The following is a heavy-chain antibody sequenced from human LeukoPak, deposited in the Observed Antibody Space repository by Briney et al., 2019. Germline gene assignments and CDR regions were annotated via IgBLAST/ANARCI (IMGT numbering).Heavy chain of an antibody. V-gene: IGHV4-34*01. J-gene: IGHJ4*02. CDR2: INHSGST. CDR3: ARESSPSTRDY. Sequence: IRQPPGKGLEWIGEINHSGSTNYNPSLKSRVTISVDTSKNQFSLKLSSVTAADTAVYYCARESSPSTRDYWGQGTLVTVSS. D-gene: IGHD3-10*01.